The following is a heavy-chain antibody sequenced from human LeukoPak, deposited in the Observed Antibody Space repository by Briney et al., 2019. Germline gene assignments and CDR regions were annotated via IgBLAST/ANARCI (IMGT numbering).Heavy chain of an antibody. Sequence: ASVKVSCKASGYTFTSYYMHWVRQAPGQGLEWMGIINPSGGSTSYAQKFQGRVTTTRDTSTSTVYMELSSLRSEDTAVYYCAREHVAVAGTHWFDPWGQGTLVTVSS. CDR2: INPSGGST. CDR1: GYTFTSYY. CDR3: AREHVAVAGTHWFDP. J-gene: IGHJ5*02. V-gene: IGHV1-46*01. D-gene: IGHD6-19*01.